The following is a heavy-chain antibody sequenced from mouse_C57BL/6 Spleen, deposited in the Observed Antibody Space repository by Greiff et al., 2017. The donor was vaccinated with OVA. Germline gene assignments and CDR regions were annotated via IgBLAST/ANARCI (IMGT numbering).Heavy chain of an antibody. J-gene: IGHJ1*03. D-gene: IGHD1-1*01. V-gene: IGHV8-12*01. Sequence: QVTLKESGPGILQSSQTLSLTCSFSGFSLSTSGMGVSWIRQPSGKGLEWLAHLYWDDDKRYNPSLKSRLTISKDTSRNQVFLKITSVDTADTATYYCARRADYYGSSFWYFDVWGTGTTVTVSS. CDR1: GFSLSTSGMG. CDR3: ARRADYYGSSFWYFDV. CDR2: LYWDDDK.